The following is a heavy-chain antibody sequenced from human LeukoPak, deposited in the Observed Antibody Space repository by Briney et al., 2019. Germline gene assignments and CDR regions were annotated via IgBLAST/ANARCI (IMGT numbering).Heavy chain of an antibody. V-gene: IGHV3-30*18. J-gene: IGHJ3*02. Sequence: GGSLRLSCAASGFTFSRFWMSWVRQAPGKGLEWVAVISYDGSNKYYADSVKGRFTISRDNSKNTLYLQMNSLRAEDTAVYYCAKEGSDAFDIWGQGTMVTASS. CDR3: AKEGSDAFDI. CDR2: ISYDGSNK. CDR1: GFTFSRFW.